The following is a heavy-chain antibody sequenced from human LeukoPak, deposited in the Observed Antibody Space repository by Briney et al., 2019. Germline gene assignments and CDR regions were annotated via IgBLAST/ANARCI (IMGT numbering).Heavy chain of an antibody. Sequence: PGGSLRLSCAASGFTFSSYSMNWVRQAPGKGLEWVAVISYDGSIRYYADSVKGRFTISRDNSNNTLHLQMNSLRAEDTALYYCAREDNPLWFDPWGQGTLVTVSS. CDR2: ISYDGSIR. J-gene: IGHJ5*02. CDR1: GFTFSSYS. D-gene: IGHD1-1*01. CDR3: AREDNPLWFDP. V-gene: IGHV3-30*03.